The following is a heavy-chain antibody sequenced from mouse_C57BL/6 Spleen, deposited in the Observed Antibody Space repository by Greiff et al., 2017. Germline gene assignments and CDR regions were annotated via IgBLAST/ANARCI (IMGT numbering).Heavy chain of an antibody. V-gene: IGHV1-82*01. D-gene: IGHD2-2*01. Sequence: QVQLKESGPELVKPGASVKISCKASGYAFSSSWMNWVKQRPGKGLEWIGRIYPGDGDTNYNGKFKGQATLTADKSSSTAYMQLSSLTSEDSAVYFCARSDYGYDDYAMDYWGQGTSVTVSS. J-gene: IGHJ4*01. CDR1: GYAFSSSW. CDR3: ARSDYGYDDYAMDY. CDR2: IYPGDGDT.